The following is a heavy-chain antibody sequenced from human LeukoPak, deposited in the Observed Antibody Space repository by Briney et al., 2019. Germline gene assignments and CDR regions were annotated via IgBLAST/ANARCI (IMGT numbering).Heavy chain of an antibody. J-gene: IGHJ3*02. D-gene: IGHD3-10*01. CDR1: GYTFTGYY. CDR2: INPNSGGT. V-gene: IGHV1-2*02. Sequence: ASVKVSCKASGYTFTGYYMHWVRQAPGQGLEWMGWINPNSGGTNYAQKFQGRVTMTRDTSISTAYMELSRLRSDDTAVYYCVRVQRQGTKRGVIIYGAFDIWGQGTMVTVSS. CDR3: VRVQRQGTKRGVIIYGAFDI.